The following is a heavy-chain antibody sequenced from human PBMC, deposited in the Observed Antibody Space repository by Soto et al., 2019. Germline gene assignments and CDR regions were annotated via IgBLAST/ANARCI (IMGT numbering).Heavy chain of an antibody. D-gene: IGHD3-10*01. Sequence: SETLSLTCAVYGGSFSGYYWSWIRQPPGKGLEWIGEINHSGSTNYNPSLKSRVTISVDTSKNQFSLKLSSVTAADTAVYYCARGQLWFGEVLDYWGQGTLVTVSS. J-gene: IGHJ4*02. CDR2: INHSGST. CDR1: GGSFSGYY. V-gene: IGHV4-34*01. CDR3: ARGQLWFGEVLDY.